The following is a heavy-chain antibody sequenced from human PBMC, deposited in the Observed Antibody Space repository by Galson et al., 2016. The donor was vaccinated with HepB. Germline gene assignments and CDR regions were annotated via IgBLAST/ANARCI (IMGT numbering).Heavy chain of an antibody. Sequence: SLRLSCAASGFTFSSYAMSWVRQAPGKGLEWVSTISGSADSTYYADSVKGRFSISRDKSRNTLYMQMNSLRAEDTAIYYCAKMKYNGSGSLSTFDIWGPGTMVTVSS. V-gene: IGHV3-23*01. J-gene: IGHJ3*02. D-gene: IGHD3-10*01. CDR2: ISGSADST. CDR1: GFTFSSYA. CDR3: AKMKYNGSGSLSTFDI.